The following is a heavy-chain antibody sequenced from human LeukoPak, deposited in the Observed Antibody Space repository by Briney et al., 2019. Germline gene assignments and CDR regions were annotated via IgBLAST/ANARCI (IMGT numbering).Heavy chain of an antibody. CDR3: ARRMYSSSPHQIDY. D-gene: IGHD6-6*01. CDR2: INHSGST. Sequence: KPSETLSLTCAVYGGSFSGYYWSWIRQPPGKGLKWIGEINHSGSTNYNPSLKSRVTISVDTSKNQFSLKLSSVTAADTAVYYCARRMYSSSPHQIDYWGQGTLVTVSS. V-gene: IGHV4-34*01. J-gene: IGHJ4*02. CDR1: GGSFSGYY.